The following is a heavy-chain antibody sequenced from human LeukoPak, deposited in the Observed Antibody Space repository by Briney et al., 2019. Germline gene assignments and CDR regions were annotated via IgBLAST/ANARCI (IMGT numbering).Heavy chain of an antibody. CDR3: VKDDGWVQYAN. Sequence: GGSLRLSYAASGFIFSHHGMNWVRQAPGKGLEWVSGIRTDGVTTYYADSVKGRFIISRDNSKNTVYLQMNSLSAEDAAVYYCVKDDGWVQYANWGQGTLVTVSS. V-gene: IGHV3-23*01. D-gene: IGHD5-24*01. CDR1: GFIFSHHG. CDR2: IRTDGVTT. J-gene: IGHJ4*02.